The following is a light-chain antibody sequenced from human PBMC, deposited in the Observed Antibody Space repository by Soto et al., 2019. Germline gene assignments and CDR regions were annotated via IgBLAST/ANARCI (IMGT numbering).Light chain of an antibody. Sequence: DIQMTQSPSTLSASVGDRVTITCRASQRVSGWLAWDQQKAVKAPKLLIYDASTLESGVPSRFRGSGSRTEFTLTISSRQPDDFATFSCQQYNRYSLWTFGKGTKVEIK. J-gene: IGKJ1*01. CDR3: QQYNRYSLWT. CDR1: QRVSGW. CDR2: DAS. V-gene: IGKV1-5*01.